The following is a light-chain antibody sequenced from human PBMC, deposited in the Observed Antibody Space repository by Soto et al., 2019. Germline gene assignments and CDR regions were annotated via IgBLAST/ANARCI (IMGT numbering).Light chain of an antibody. CDR1: QGIDNW. Sequence: DIQMTQSPTSVSASVGDSVTITCRASQGIDNWLAWYQQKPGMAPKLLISAASNVQSGVPTRFSGSGSGTDFTLTINSLQREDFATYFCQQGIHFPLAFGGGTKVEI. CDR2: AAS. CDR3: QQGIHFPLA. V-gene: IGKV1-12*01. J-gene: IGKJ4*01.